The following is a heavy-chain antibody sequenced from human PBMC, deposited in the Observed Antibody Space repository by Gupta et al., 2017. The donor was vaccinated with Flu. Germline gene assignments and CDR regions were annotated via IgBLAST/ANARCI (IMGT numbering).Heavy chain of an antibody. V-gene: IGHV3-33*01. Sequence: GEDHGKAREWVEVANKDEIKKFYADNGEGRFTIPRDDSKDAMSLEMNSLRAEDKAVYYCARNSDYYTDVWGKGTAVTVS. J-gene: IGHJ6*03. CDR2: ANKDEIKK. CDR3: ARNSDYYTDV.